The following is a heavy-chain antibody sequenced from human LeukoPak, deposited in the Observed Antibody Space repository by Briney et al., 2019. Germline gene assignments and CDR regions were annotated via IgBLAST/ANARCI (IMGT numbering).Heavy chain of an antibody. CDR2: MNPNSGNT. J-gene: IGHJ6*02. Sequence: ASVKVPCKASGYTFTSYDINWVRQATGQGLEWMGWMNPNSGNTGYAQKFQGRVTMTRNTSISTAYMELSSLRSEDTAVYYCARGLRYSYGYVRSYYYGMDVWGQGTTVTVSS. CDR1: GYTFTSYD. D-gene: IGHD5-18*01. CDR3: ARGLRYSYGYVRSYYYGMDV. V-gene: IGHV1-8*01.